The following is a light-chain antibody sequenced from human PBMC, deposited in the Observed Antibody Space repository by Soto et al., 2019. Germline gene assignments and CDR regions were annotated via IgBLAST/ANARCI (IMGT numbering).Light chain of an antibody. CDR2: DAS. CDR1: QSIHSW. Sequence: DILMTQSPSALSASVGDSVTITCRASQSIHSWVAWYQQKPGKAPKLLIYDASTLEGGVSSRFGGSGAGTEFTLSISSLQPDDFSTYYCQQYHTYSYSFGQGTKLAI. J-gene: IGKJ2*01. CDR3: QQYHTYSYS. V-gene: IGKV1-5*01.